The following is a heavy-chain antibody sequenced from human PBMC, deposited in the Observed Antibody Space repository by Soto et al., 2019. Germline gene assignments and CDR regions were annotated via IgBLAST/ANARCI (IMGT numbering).Heavy chain of an antibody. CDR3: AKGRASDWPCCTQDY. J-gene: IGHJ4*02. D-gene: IGHD2-21*02. Sequence: EVQLLESGGGLAQPGGSLRLSCAASAFTFSSYAMSWVRQAPGKGLEWVSAVSGSGDSTYYADSVKGRFTISRDNSEITLNQQRNSLRAEGSAVYYCAKGRASDWPCCTQDYWCQGTLVTVSS. V-gene: IGHV3-23*01. CDR1: AFTFSSYA. CDR2: VSGSGDST.